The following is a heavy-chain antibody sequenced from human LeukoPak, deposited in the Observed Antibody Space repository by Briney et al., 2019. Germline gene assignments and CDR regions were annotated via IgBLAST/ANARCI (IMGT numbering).Heavy chain of an antibody. CDR3: AELGITMIGGV. D-gene: IGHD3-10*02. Sequence: GGSLRLSCAASDFTFTSYGMSWVRQAPGKGLEWVSYISSSGSTIYYADSVKGRFTISRDNAKNSLYLQMNSLRAEDTAVYYCAELGITMIGGVWGKGTTVTISS. CDR2: ISSSGSTI. V-gene: IGHV3-48*04. J-gene: IGHJ6*04. CDR1: DFTFTSYG.